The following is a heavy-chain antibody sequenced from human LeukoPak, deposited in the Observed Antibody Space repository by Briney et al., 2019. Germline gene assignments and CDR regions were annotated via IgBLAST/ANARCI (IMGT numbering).Heavy chain of an antibody. D-gene: IGHD5-24*01. J-gene: IGHJ4*02. CDR3: ARVKERWLQSFDY. CDR1: GFTLSDYY. V-gene: IGHV3-7*01. CDR2: IKQDGSEK. Sequence: GGSLRLSCATSGFTLSDYYMSWVRQAPGKGLEWVANIKQDGSEKYYVDSVKGRFTISRDNAKNSLYLQMNSLRAEDTAVYYCARVKERWLQSFDYWGQGTLVTVSS.